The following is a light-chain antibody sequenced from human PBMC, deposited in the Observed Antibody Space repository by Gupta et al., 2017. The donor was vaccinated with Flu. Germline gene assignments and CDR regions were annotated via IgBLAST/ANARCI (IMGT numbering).Light chain of an antibody. J-gene: IGKJ1*01. CDR2: GAS. Sequence: EIVTLHSQATPSVSPGERATLPCRASQSVSSNLAWYQQKPGQAPRLLIYGASTRATGIPARFSGSGSGTEFTLTISSLQSEDFAVYYCQQYNNWPPTFGQGTKVEIK. CDR1: QSVSSN. CDR3: QQYNNWPPT. V-gene: IGKV3-15*01.